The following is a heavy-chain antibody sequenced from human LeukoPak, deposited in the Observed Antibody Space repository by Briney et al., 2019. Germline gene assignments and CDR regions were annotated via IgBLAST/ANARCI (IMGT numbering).Heavy chain of an antibody. J-gene: IGHJ4*02. Sequence: GGSLRLSCVASGFTFNTYGMNWVRLVPGKGLEWVAVIWYDGSNKYYADSVRGRFTISRDNSKNTLYLQVNSLRVEDTAVYYCARVEPYSSGWAFDYWGQGTLVTVSS. CDR2: IWYDGSNK. CDR1: GFTFNTYG. CDR3: ARVEPYSSGWAFDY. D-gene: IGHD6-19*01. V-gene: IGHV3-33*01.